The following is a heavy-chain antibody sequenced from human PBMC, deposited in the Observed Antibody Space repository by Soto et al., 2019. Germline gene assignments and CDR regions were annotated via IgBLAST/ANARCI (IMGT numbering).Heavy chain of an antibody. CDR1: GFTFSSYA. CDR3: AKAPRWTGTSRY. V-gene: IGHV3-23*01. J-gene: IGHJ4*02. D-gene: IGHD1-7*01. CDR2: ISGSGSST. Sequence: GGSLRLSCVVSGFTFSSYAMSWVRQAPGKGLEWVSAISGSGSSTYYADSVKGRFTISRDNSQNTLYLQMNSLRADDTAVYYCAKAPRWTGTSRYWGQGALVTVSS.